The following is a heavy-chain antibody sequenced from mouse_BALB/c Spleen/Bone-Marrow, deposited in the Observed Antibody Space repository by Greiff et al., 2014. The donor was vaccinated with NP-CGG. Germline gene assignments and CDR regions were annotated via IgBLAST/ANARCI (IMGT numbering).Heavy chain of an antibody. V-gene: IGHV14-4*02. CDR3: NTFDYSFDY. CDR1: GFNIRDFY. D-gene: IGHD2-4*01. Sequence: DVKLVESGAELVRSGASVKLSCTASGFNIRDFYMHWLRQRPEQGLEWIGWVDPENGDTECAPKFQGKATMTADTSSNTAYLQLSSLTSEDTAVYYCNTFDYSFDYWGQGTTLTVSS. CDR2: VDPENGDT. J-gene: IGHJ2*01.